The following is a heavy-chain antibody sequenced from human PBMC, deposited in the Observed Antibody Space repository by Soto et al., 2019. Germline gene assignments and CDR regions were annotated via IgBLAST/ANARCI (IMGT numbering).Heavy chain of an antibody. CDR1: GFRFSCYA. CDR2: ISGSGGST. Sequence: RSCGASGFRFSCYALRWGSQTPHNGLEWVSAISGSGGSTYYADSEKGRFTISRDNSKNTLYLQMRRVRAEDTAVYFCARHRHPRGTVGATSPLDPWGQGTQVTVSS. D-gene: IGHD1-26*01. CDR3: ARHRHPRGTVGATSPLDP. J-gene: IGHJ5*02. V-gene: IGHV3-23*01.